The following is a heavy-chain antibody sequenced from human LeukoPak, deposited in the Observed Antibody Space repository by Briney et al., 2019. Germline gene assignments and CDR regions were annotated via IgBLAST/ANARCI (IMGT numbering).Heavy chain of an antibody. J-gene: IGHJ4*02. CDR3: ARALNDILTGYYIDY. V-gene: IGHV3-30*04. Sequence: GGSLRLSCAASGFTFSSYAMHWVRQAPGKGVEWVAVISYDGSNKYYADSVKGRFTISRDNSKNTLYLQMNSLRAEDTAVYYCARALNDILTGYYIDYWGQGTLVIVSS. CDR1: GFTFSSYA. D-gene: IGHD3-9*01. CDR2: ISYDGSNK.